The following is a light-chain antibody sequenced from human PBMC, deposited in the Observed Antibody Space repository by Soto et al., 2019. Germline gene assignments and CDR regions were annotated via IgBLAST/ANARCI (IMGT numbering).Light chain of an antibody. CDR2: GAS. CDR1: HSVSLS. V-gene: IGKV3-15*01. J-gene: IGKJ1*01. CDR3: QQYHIWPSWR. Sequence: EIVLTQSPATPSVSLGDSATLSCRASHSVSLSLAWYQMRPGQPPRLLIYGASTRATDIPARFSGSESGTDFTLTLSSLQSEDFAVYFCQQYHIWPSWRFGHGTKVDIK.